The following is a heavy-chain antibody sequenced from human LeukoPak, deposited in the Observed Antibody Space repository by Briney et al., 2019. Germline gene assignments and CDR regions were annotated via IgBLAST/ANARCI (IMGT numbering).Heavy chain of an antibody. CDR1: GYTLTELS. J-gene: IGHJ5*02. D-gene: IGHD3-16*02. CDR2: FDPEDGET. V-gene: IGHV1-24*01. Sequence: ASVKVSCKVSGYTLTELSMHWVRQDPGTGLEWMGGFDPEDGETIYAQKFQGRVTMTEDTSTDTAYMELSSLRSEDTAVYYCATSTYYDYVWGSYRLDTWGRGTLVTVSS. CDR3: ATSTYYDYVWGSYRLDT.